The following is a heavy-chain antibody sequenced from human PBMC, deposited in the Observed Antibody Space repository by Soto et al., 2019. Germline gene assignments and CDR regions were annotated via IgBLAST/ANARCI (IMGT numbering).Heavy chain of an antibody. D-gene: IGHD3-10*01. CDR1: GFTFSSYA. J-gene: IGHJ6*02. CDR3: ARDTHKGRYSGSGSYYTAAGDV. Sequence: QVQLVESGGGVVQPGRSLRLSCAASGFTFSSYAMHWVRQAPGKGLEWVAVISHDGNNKDYADSVKGRFTISRDNSENTLYLQLNSLRPDDMAVYYCARDTHKGRYSGSGSYYTAAGDVWGQGTTVTVS. CDR2: ISHDGNNK. V-gene: IGHV3-30*04.